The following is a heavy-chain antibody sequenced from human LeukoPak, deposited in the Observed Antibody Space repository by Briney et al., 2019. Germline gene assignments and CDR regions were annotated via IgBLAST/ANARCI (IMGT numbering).Heavy chain of an antibody. CDR2: INPISGCT. CDR1: GYTFTGHT. V-gene: IGHV1-2*02. Sequence: ASVTVSCQASGYTFTGHTIYWVRLAPGPGLEWMGWINPISGCTNYAQNFQGRVTKTRDTSITTAYMELSRLRSDDTAVYHCASIFPTSTSSLDYWGRGSLVTVSS. J-gene: IGHJ4*02. CDR3: ASIFPTSTSSLDY. D-gene: IGHD2/OR15-2a*01.